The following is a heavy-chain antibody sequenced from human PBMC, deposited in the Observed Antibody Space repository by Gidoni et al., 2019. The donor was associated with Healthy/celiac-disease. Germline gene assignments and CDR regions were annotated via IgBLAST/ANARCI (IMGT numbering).Heavy chain of an antibody. CDR2: SSGSGGST. V-gene: IGHV3-23*01. CDR3: AKDIAQQQLTLYYYYGMDV. Sequence: EVHLLESGVGLVQPGGSLRLSCAASGFTFSRPAMSWVRQAPGKGVGWGAGSSGSGGSTYYADSVKGRFTISRDNSKNTRYLQMNSLRAEDTAVYYCAKDIAQQQLTLYYYYGMDVWGQGTTVTVSS. D-gene: IGHD6-13*01. J-gene: IGHJ6*02. CDR1: GFTFSRPA.